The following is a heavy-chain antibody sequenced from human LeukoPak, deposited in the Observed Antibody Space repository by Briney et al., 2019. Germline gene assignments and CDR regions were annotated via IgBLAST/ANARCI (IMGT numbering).Heavy chain of an antibody. CDR1: GFTFSSFT. J-gene: IGHJ3*02. D-gene: IGHD6-19*01. V-gene: IGHV3-21*01. Sequence: GGSLRLSCTVSGFTFSSFTMNWVRQGPGKRLEWVASISNSGDYISYADSLKGRFTISRDNAKNSLFLQMSSLRAEDTAVYYCAREMYAGWYFAFDIWGQGTMVTVSS. CDR3: AREMYAGWYFAFDI. CDR2: ISNSGDYI.